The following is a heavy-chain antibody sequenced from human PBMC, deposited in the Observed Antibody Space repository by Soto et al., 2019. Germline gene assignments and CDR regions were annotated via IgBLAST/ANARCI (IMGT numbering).Heavy chain of an antibody. CDR3: ARGGYYDILTGYYNPQVDY. CDR1: GGSFIVYY. D-gene: IGHD3-9*01. Sequence: SEPRSLTYSVYGGSFIVYYWSWIRQPPGKGLEWIGEINHSGSTNYNPSLKSRVTISVDRSKNQLSLKLSSVTAADTAVYYCARGGYYDILTGYYNPQVDYWGQGNLVTVSS. V-gene: IGHV4-34*01. CDR2: INHSGST. J-gene: IGHJ4*02.